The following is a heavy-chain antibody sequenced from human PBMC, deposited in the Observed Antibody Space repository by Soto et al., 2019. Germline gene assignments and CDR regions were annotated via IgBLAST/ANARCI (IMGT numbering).Heavy chain of an antibody. CDR3: ARERDIVRIDAFDF. CDR2: ISGYNGNT. V-gene: IGHV1-18*04. D-gene: IGHD2-15*01. Sequence: GASVKVSCKTSGDTFTNYGVDWVGQGPGQGLEWMGWISGYNGNTKYAQKFQGRVTMTTDKSTSTAYMELRSLRSDDTAVYYCARERDIVRIDAFDFLGQGTMVTVS. CDR1: GDTFTNYG. J-gene: IGHJ3*01.